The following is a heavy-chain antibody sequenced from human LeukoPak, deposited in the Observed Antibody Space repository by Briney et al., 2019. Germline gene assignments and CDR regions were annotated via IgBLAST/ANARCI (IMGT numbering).Heavy chain of an antibody. D-gene: IGHD1-26*01. CDR1: GFTFSSYA. Sequence: PGGSLRLFCAASGFTFSSYAMSWVRQAPGKGLEWVSAISGSGGSTYYADSVKGRFTISRDNSKNTLYLQMNSLRAEDAAVYYCAKDATMGATKQWDYWGQGTLVTVSS. CDR2: ISGSGGST. V-gene: IGHV3-23*01. CDR3: AKDATMGATKQWDY. J-gene: IGHJ4*02.